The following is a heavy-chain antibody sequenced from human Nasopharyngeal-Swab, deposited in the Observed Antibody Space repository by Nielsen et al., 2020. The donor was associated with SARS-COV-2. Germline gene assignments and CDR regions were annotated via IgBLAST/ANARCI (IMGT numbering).Heavy chain of an antibody. D-gene: IGHD2-2*01. CDR1: GFTFSSYA. V-gene: IGHV3-23*01. Sequence: ESLKISCAASGFTFSSYAMSWVRQAPGKGLEWVSAISGSGGSTYYADSVKGRFTISRDNSKNTLYLQMNSLRAEDTAVYYCAKSAGIVVPAAMLGTIDYWGQGTLVTVSS. CDR2: ISGSGGST. J-gene: IGHJ4*02. CDR3: AKSAGIVVPAAMLGTIDY.